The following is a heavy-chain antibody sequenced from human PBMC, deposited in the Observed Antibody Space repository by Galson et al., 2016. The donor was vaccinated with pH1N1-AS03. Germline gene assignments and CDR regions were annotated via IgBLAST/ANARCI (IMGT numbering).Heavy chain of an antibody. V-gene: IGHV3-7*01. Sequence: SLRLSCAASGFSIRDHWMGWFRQAPSKGLEWVTEIKEDGSEKHDVDSVKGRFTISRDNAKNSLYLQMNSLRAEDTAVYYCFEINNGGGQGTLVTVSS. J-gene: IGHJ4*02. CDR3: FEINNG. CDR2: IKEDGSEK. D-gene: IGHD2-8*01. CDR1: GFSIRDHW.